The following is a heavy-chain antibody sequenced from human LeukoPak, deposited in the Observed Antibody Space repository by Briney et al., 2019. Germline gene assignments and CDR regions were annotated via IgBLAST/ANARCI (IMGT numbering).Heavy chain of an antibody. J-gene: IGHJ5*02. V-gene: IGHV4-39*07. CDR1: GGSISSSSYY. CDR3: ARHNYDFWSGYYGLNWFDP. D-gene: IGHD3-3*01. Sequence: SETLSLTCTVSGGSISSSSYYWGWIRQPPGKGLEWIGSIYYSGSTYYNPSLKSRVTISVDTSKNQFSLKLSSVTAADTAVYYCARHNYDFWSGYYGLNWFDPWGQGTLVTVSS. CDR2: IYYSGST.